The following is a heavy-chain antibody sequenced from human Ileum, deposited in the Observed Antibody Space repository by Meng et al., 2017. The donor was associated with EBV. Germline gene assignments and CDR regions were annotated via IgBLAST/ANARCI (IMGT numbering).Heavy chain of an antibody. CDR3: SRDLVGSDDY. V-gene: IGHV3-74*01. Sequence: GQFGELRGALVQPGGSRRRACAASGCSFSSYWMHGVRQAPGKGLVWVSRLNEDGAITTYADSVKGRFTISRDNAKNTLYLQMNSLRVEDTALYYCSRDLVGSDDYWGQGTLVTVSS. CDR2: LNEDGAIT. CDR1: GCSFSSYW. J-gene: IGHJ4*02.